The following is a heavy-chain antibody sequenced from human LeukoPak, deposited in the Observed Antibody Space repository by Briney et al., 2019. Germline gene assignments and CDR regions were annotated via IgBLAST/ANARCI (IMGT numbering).Heavy chain of an antibody. CDR1: GFPFSTYA. V-gene: IGHV3-33*08. J-gene: IGHJ4*02. D-gene: IGHD2-8*01. CDR2: IWYDGSNK. Sequence: GVLRLSCAASGFPFSTYAMHWVRQAPGKGLEWVAVIWYDGSNKCYADSVKGRFTISRDNSKNTLYLQMNSLRAEDTAVYYCARGMRYCTNGVCYVSQPLDYWGQGTLVTVSS. CDR3: ARGMRYCTNGVCYVSQPLDY.